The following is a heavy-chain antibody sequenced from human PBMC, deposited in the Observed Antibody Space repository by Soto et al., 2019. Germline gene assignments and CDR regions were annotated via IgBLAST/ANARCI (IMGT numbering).Heavy chain of an antibody. CDR2: IYYSGST. D-gene: IGHD2-21*02. J-gene: IGHJ4*02. CDR3: ARNHGGNSPDY. V-gene: IGHV4-59*01. Sequence: SETLSLTCTVSGGSISSYYWSWIRQPPGKGLEWIGYIYYSGSTNYNPSLKSRVTISVDTSKNQFSLKLSSVTAADTAVYYCARNHGGNSPDYWGQGTLVTVSS. CDR1: GGSISSYY.